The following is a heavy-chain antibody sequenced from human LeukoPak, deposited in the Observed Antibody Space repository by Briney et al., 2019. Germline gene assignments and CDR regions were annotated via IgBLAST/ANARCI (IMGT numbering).Heavy chain of an antibody. V-gene: IGHV1-69*01. J-gene: IGHJ6*02. CDR1: GGTFSSYA. D-gene: IGHD2-15*01. CDR2: IIPIFGTA. CDR3: ARAHCSGGSCYSRYGMDV. Sequence: SVKVSCKASGGTFSSYAISWVRQAPGQGLEWMGGIIPIFGTANYAQKFQGRVTITADESTSTDYMGLSSLRSEDTAVYYCARAHCSGGSCYSRYGMDVWGQGTTVTVSS.